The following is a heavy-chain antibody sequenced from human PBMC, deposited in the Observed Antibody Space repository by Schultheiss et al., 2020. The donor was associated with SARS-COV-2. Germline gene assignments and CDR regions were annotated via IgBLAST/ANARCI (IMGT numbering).Heavy chain of an antibody. D-gene: IGHD4-17*01. J-gene: IGHJ4*02. CDR2: IKQDGSEK. CDR1: GFTFSSYW. Sequence: GGSLRLSCAASGFTFSSYWMSWVRQAPGKGLEWVANIKQDGSEKYYVDSVKGRFTISRDNAKNSLYLQMNSLRAEDTAVYYCAKGRATVTPDYFDYWGQGTLVTVSS. V-gene: IGHV3-7*03. CDR3: AKGRATVTPDYFDY.